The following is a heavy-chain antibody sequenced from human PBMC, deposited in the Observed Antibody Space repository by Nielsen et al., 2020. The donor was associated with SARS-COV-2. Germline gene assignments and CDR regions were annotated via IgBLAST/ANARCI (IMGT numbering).Heavy chain of an antibody. CDR1: GFTFDDYA. Sequence: SLKISCAASGFTFDDYAMHWVRQAPGKGLEWVSGISWNSGSIGYADSVKGRFTISRDNAKNSLYLQMNSLRDEDTAVYYCARGSLLESDASDIWGQGTMVTVSS. D-gene: IGHD3-3*01. CDR3: ARGSLLESDASDI. J-gene: IGHJ3*02. CDR2: ISWNSGSI. V-gene: IGHV3-9*01.